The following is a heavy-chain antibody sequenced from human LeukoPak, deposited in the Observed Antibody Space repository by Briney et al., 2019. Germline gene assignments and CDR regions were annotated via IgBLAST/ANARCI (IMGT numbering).Heavy chain of an antibody. Sequence: PSETLSLTCAVYGGSFSGYYWSWIRQPPGKGLEWTGEINHSGSTNYNPSLKSRVTISVDTSKNQFSLKLSSVTAADTAVYYCARLAYDFWSGFDYWGQGTLVTVSS. CDR2: INHSGST. D-gene: IGHD3-3*01. J-gene: IGHJ4*02. CDR1: GGSFSGYY. CDR3: ARLAYDFWSGFDY. V-gene: IGHV4-34*01.